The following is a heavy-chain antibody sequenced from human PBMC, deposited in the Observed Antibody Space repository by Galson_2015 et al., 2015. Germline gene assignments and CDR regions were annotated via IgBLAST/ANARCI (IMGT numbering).Heavy chain of an antibody. Sequence: SLRLSCAASGFTFNSYAIHWVRQAPGKGLEWVAVISFDGGNKYYADSVKGRFTISRDNSRNTLYLQMNSLRAEDTAVYYCAREGLYYDFWSGYSLVYYFDYWGQGTLVTVSS. CDR2: ISFDGGNK. D-gene: IGHD3-3*01. CDR3: AREGLYYDFWSGYSLVYYFDY. J-gene: IGHJ4*02. V-gene: IGHV3-30*01. CDR1: GFTFNSYA.